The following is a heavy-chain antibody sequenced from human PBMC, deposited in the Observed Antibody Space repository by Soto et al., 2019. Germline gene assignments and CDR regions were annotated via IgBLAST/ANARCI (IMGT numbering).Heavy chain of an antibody. CDR1: GGRFNTYV. Sequence: QAQLVQSGAEVRKPGSSVRVSCKSSGGRFNTYVITWVRQAPGQGLEWMGGIIPVYRTTMYAQHFEDRVTTTAEESPSRDDTEVSRLRSEDKAVYYFARGDMRGYCMDFWGEVSTVTV. J-gene: IGHJ6*02. CDR3: ARGDMRGYCMDF. CDR2: IIPVYRTT. V-gene: IGHV1-69*12. D-gene: IGHD3-10*01.